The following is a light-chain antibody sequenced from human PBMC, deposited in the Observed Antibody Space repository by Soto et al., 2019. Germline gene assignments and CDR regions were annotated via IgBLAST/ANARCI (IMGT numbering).Light chain of an antibody. CDR1: QSISTN. CDR3: QQYNSWPLT. V-gene: IGKV3-15*01. Sequence: IVMTQSPATLSVSPGERATLSCRASQSISTNLAWYQQKPGQAPRLLIYDASTRATGIPARFSGSGSGTDFTLTISSLQSEDFAVYYCQQYNSWPLTFGGGTKV. CDR2: DAS. J-gene: IGKJ4*01.